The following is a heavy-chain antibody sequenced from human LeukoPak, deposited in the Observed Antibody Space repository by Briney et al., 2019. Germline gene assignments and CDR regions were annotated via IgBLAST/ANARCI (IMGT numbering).Heavy chain of an antibody. J-gene: IGHJ6*03. CDR1: GGSFSAYY. D-gene: IGHD1-1*01. CDR3: ARLTGTTFRAGYYYYMDV. Sequence: SETLSLTCAVYGGSFSAYYWSWIRQPPGKGLEWIGEINHSGSTNYNPSLRSRVTISIDTSKNHFSLKLSSVTAADTAVYYCARLTGTTFRAGYYYYMDVWGKGTTVTVSS. CDR2: INHSGST. V-gene: IGHV4-34*01.